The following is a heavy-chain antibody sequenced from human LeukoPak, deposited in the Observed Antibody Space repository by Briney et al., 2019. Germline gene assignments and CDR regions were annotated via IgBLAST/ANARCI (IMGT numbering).Heavy chain of an antibody. CDR3: ARHFGRSGDRLWYFDL. V-gene: IGHV4-39*01. D-gene: IGHD6-19*01. J-gene: IGHJ2*01. Sequence: PSETLSLTCTVSGGSISSSSYYWGWIRQPPGKGLEWIGSIYYSGSTYYNPSLKSRVTISVDTSKNQFSLKLSSVTAADTAVYYCARHFGRSGDRLWYFDLWGRGTLVTVSS. CDR1: GGSISSSSYY. CDR2: IYYSGST.